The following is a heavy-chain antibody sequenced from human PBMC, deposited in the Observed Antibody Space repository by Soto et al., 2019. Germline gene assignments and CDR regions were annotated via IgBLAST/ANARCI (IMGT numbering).Heavy chain of an antibody. Sequence: PGGSLRLSCAASGFTFSSYGMHWVRQAPGKGLEWVAVISYDGSNKYYADSVKGRFTISRDNSKNTLYLQMNSLRAEDTAVYYCAKVYDSSGYPITDYWGQGTLVTVSS. D-gene: IGHD3-22*01. CDR1: GFTFSSYG. V-gene: IGHV3-30*18. J-gene: IGHJ4*02. CDR2: ISYDGSNK. CDR3: AKVYDSSGYPITDY.